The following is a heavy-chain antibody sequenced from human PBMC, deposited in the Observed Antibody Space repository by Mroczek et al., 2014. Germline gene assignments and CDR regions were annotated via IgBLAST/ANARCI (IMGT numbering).Heavy chain of an antibody. CDR2: ISWNSGSI. Sequence: VQLVQSGGGLVQPGRSLRLSCAASGFTFDDYAMHWVRQAPGKGLEWVSGISWNSGSIGYADSVKGRFAISRDNAKNSLYLQMNSLRAEDTALYYCAKEHPTGDYYDSSGPYRTGAFDIWGQGTMVTVSS. CDR3: AKEHPTGDYYDSSGPYRTGAFDI. D-gene: IGHD3-22*01. V-gene: IGHV3-9*01. J-gene: IGHJ3*02. CDR1: GFTFDDYA.